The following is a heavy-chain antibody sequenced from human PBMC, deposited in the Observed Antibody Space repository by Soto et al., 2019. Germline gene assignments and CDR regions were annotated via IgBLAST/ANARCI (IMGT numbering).Heavy chain of an antibody. CDR3: ARWGTTGGLEV. V-gene: IGHV3-30*19. Sequence: QVQLVESGGGVVQPGTSLRVSCVGSGFTFRRYVIHWVRQAPGKGLEWVALTSYDGSDKYYGDSVRGRFTISRDNSRNTVDLQMDGLRLEDTALYYCARWGTTGGLEVWGQGTLVSVSS. D-gene: IGHD3-16*01. CDR1: GFTFRRYV. CDR2: TSYDGSDK. J-gene: IGHJ1*01.